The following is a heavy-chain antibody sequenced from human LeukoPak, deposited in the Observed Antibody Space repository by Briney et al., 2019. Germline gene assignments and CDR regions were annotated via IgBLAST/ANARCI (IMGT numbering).Heavy chain of an antibody. CDR2: INPNSGGT. J-gene: IGHJ3*02. CDR3: ARDTMEIYDSSGYLIWAFDI. D-gene: IGHD3-22*01. CDR1: GYTFTSYG. V-gene: IGHV1-2*02. Sequence: GASVKVSCKASGYTFTSYGISWVRQAPGQGLEWMGWINPNSGGTNYAQKFQGRVTMTRDTSISTAYMELSRLRSDDTAVYYCARDTMEIYDSSGYLIWAFDIWGQGTMVTVSS.